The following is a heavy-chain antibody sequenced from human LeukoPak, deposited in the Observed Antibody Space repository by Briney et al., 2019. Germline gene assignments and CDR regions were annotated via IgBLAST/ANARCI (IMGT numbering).Heavy chain of an antibody. D-gene: IGHD3-22*01. CDR3: ARQYLDYYDSSGYYYFDY. CDR1: GGSFSGYY. V-gene: IGHV4-34*01. J-gene: IGHJ4*02. Sequence: PSETLSLTCAVYGGSFSGYYWSWIRQPPGKGLEWIGEINHSGSTYYNPSLKSRVTISVDTSKNQFSLKLSSVTAADTAVYYCARQYLDYYDSSGYYYFDYWGQGTLVTVSS. CDR2: INHSGST.